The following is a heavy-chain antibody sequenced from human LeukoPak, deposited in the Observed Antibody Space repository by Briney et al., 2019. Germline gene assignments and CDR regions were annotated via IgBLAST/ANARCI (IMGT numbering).Heavy chain of an antibody. J-gene: IGHJ4*02. CDR1: GFTFSSYW. CDR3: ARDRLISSGYIDY. CDR2: IKQDGSEK. Sequence: PGGSLRLSCAASGFTFSSYWMSRVRQAPGKGLEWVANIKQDGSEKYYVDSVKGRFTISRDNAKNSLYLQMNSLRAEDTAVYYCARDRLISSGYIDYWGQGTLVTVSS. V-gene: IGHV3-7*01. D-gene: IGHD6-19*01.